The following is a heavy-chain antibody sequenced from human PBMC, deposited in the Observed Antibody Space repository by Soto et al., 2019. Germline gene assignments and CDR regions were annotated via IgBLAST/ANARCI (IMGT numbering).Heavy chain of an antibody. CDR3: AREWAGAFDI. CDR1: GGSVSSGSYY. J-gene: IGHJ3*02. D-gene: IGHD1-26*01. Sequence: QVQLQESGPGLVKPSETLSLTCTVSGGSVSSGSYYWSWIRQPPGKGLEWIGYIYYSGSTNYNPSLKSRVTISVGTSKNQFTLKLSSVTAADTAVYHCAREWAGAFDIWGQGTMVTVSS. V-gene: IGHV4-61*01. CDR2: IYYSGST.